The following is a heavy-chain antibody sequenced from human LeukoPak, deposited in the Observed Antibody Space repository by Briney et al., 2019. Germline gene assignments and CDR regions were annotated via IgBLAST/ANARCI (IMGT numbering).Heavy chain of an antibody. Sequence: GGSLRLSCVTSGFNFTNYNMNWVRQAPGKGLEWVANIKQDGGDKYYVDSVKGRFTISRDNAKNSLYLQMNSLRAEDTAVYYCATGSRFFDYWGQGTLVTVSS. V-gene: IGHV3-7*01. CDR1: GFNFTNYN. CDR2: IKQDGGDK. D-gene: IGHD3-10*01. CDR3: ATGSRFFDY. J-gene: IGHJ4*02.